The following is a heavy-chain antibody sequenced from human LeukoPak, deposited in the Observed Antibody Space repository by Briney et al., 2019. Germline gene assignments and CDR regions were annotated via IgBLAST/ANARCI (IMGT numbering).Heavy chain of an antibody. CDR3: AKDLGRSGWSDFDY. CDR1: GFTFNSYA. D-gene: IGHD6-19*01. J-gene: IGHJ4*02. Sequence: QPGGSLRLSCAASGFTFNSYAMSWVRQAPGKGLEWVSTISGNVGSTYYADSEKGRLTISRDNSKNPMYLQMNSLRAEDTAVYYCAKDLGRSGWSDFDYWGQGTLVTVSS. CDR2: ISGNVGST. V-gene: IGHV3-23*01.